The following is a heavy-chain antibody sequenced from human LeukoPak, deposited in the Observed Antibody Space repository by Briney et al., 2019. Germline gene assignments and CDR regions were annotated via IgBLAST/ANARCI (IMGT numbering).Heavy chain of an antibody. CDR3: ARGFQSGHYYDSSGYDY. Sequence: ASVKVSCKASGYTFTSYDINWVRQATGQGLEWMGWMNPNSGNTGYAQKFQGRVTMTRNTSISTAYMELSSLRSEDTAVYYCARGFQSGHYYDSSGYDYWGQGTLVTVSS. D-gene: IGHD3-22*01. V-gene: IGHV1-8*01. CDR1: GYTFTSYD. CDR2: MNPNSGNT. J-gene: IGHJ4*02.